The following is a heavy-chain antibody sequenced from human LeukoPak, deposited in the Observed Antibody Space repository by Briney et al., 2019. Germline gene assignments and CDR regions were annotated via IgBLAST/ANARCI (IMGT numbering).Heavy chain of an antibody. Sequence: GGSLRLSCAASGFTFSSHDMKWVRQAPGKGLEWVSYISNSGGTIYYADSVKGRFTISRDNAKNSLYLQMNSLRAEDTAVYYCARVNIRGYSYGFDYWGQGTLVTVSS. CDR2: ISNSGGTI. D-gene: IGHD5-18*01. J-gene: IGHJ4*02. CDR1: GFTFSSHD. V-gene: IGHV3-48*03. CDR3: ARVNIRGYSYGFDY.